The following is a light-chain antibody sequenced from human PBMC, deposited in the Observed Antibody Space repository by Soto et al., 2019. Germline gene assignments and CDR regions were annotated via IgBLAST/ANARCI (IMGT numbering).Light chain of an antibody. V-gene: IGKV1-39*01. CDR3: QQYNNWPII. Sequence: DIQMTQSPSSLFASVGGRGTSTCRASQSISSYLNWYQQKPGKAAKLLIYAASSLQSGVPSRFSGSGSGTDFTLTISSLQSEDFALYYCQQYNNWPIIVGQGTRLEIK. J-gene: IGKJ5*01. CDR2: AAS. CDR1: QSISSY.